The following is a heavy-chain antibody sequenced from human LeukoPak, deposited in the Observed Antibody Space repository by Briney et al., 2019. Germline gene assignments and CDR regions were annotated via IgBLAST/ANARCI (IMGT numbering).Heavy chain of an antibody. J-gene: IGHJ3*02. V-gene: IGHV4-38-2*01. D-gene: IGHD2-15*01. CDR2: IYHSGST. CDR3: ARHDCGGSCYFAFDI. CDR1: GYSISSGYY. Sequence: PSETLSLTCAVSGYSISSGYYWGWIRQPPGKGLKWIGSIYHSGSTCYNPSLKSRVTISVDTSKNQFSLKLSSVTAADTAVYYCARHDCGGSCYFAFDIWGQGTMVTVSS.